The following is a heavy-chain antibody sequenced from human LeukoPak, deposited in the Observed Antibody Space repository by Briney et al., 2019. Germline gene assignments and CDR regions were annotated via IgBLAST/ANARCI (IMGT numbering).Heavy chain of an antibody. CDR3: TRRRELLGLYAFDI. CDR1: GVTFSGSS. Sequence: GGSLKLSCAASGVTFSGSSRRWVRQASGEGLEWVGRIRSKANSYAKAPAESVKGRFTISREDAKNTAYLQMNSLQTEDTAVYYCTRRRELLGLYAFDIWGQGTMVTVSS. V-gene: IGHV3-73*01. D-gene: IGHD1-26*01. J-gene: IGHJ3*02. CDR2: IRSKANSYAK.